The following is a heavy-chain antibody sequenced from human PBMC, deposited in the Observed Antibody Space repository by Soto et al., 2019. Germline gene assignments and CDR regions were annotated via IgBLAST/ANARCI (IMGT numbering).Heavy chain of an antibody. Sequence: PVGPLRLSCATSGLTFSNYAMSWVRQAPGGGLEWVSSMSGSSSTTYYADSVRGRFTISRDRSKNTLYLQMSSLRAEDTALYYCAKNQERELPRVIDFWGQGTLVTVSS. CDR3: AKNQERELPRVIDF. J-gene: IGHJ4*02. V-gene: IGHV3-23*01. CDR1: GLTFSNYA. D-gene: IGHD1-7*01. CDR2: MSGSSSTT.